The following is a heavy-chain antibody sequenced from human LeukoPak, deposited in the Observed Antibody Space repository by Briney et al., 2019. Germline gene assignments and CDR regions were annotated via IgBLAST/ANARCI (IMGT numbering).Heavy chain of an antibody. J-gene: IGHJ4*02. CDR3: ARRRDSGSLQHFDY. V-gene: IGHV3-11*01. Sequence: PGGSLRLSCTASGFTFINYSMNWVRQAPGKGLEWVSYISSSGTTIYYADSVKGRFTISRDNAKNSLYLQMNSLRAEDTAVYYCARRRDSGSLQHFDYWGQGTLVTVSS. CDR2: ISSSGTTI. CDR1: GFTFINYS. D-gene: IGHD1-26*01.